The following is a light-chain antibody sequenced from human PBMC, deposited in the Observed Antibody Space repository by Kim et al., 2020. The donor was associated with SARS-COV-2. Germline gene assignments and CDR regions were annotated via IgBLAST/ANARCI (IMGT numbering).Light chain of an antibody. V-gene: IGKV1-27*01. J-gene: IGKJ1*01. CDR1: QGINRD. Sequence: ASVGDGVTITCRASQGINRDLAWYQQRPEKVPKLLIYGASTLQSGVPSRFSGGGSGTDFTLTISGLQPEDVATYYCQKYNSAPWTFGQGTKVDIK. CDR3: QKYNSAPWT. CDR2: GAS.